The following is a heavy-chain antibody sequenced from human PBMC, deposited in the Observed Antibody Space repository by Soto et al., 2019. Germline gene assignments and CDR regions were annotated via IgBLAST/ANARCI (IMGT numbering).Heavy chain of an antibody. V-gene: IGHV5-51*01. CDR2: IYPGDSDT. CDR3: ARHSDTYYYDSSGYFRSDYGMDG. Sequence: PGGSLTISWRGSDDGFTSYWIAWGRPMPGKGLEWMGIIYPGDSDTRYSPSFQGQVTISADKSISTAYLQWSSLKASDTAMYYCARHSDTYYYDSSGYFRSDYGMDGWGQGTTVTISS. D-gene: IGHD3-22*01. CDR1: DDGFTSYW. J-gene: IGHJ6*02.